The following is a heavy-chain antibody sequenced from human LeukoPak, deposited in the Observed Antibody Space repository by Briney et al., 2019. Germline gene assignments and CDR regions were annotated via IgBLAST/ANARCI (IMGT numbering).Heavy chain of an antibody. CDR2: IYSGSST. CDR3: ARDRSSGWYVYDY. CDR1: GFTVSSNY. V-gene: IGHV3-53*01. D-gene: IGHD6-19*01. J-gene: IGHJ4*02. Sequence: GGSLRLSCVASGFTVSSNYMSWVRQAPGKGLEWVSVIYSGSSTYYAESVKGRFTISRNTSKDTLYLQMNSLRADDTAVYYCARDRSSGWYVYDYWGQGTLVTVSS.